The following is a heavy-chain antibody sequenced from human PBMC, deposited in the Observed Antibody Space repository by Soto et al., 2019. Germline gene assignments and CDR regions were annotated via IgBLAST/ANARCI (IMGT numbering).Heavy chain of an antibody. CDR1: GDSVSSNSAA. J-gene: IGHJ5*02. CDR3: TSFGVSSMNWFDP. Sequence: SQTLSLTCAISGDSVSSNSAAWNWIRQSPSRGLEWLGRTYYRSKWYNDYAVSVKSRITIYPDTSKNQFSLQLNSVTAADTAVYYCTSFGVSSMNWFDPWGQGTLVTVSS. V-gene: IGHV6-1*01. D-gene: IGHD3-3*01. CDR2: TYYRSKWYN.